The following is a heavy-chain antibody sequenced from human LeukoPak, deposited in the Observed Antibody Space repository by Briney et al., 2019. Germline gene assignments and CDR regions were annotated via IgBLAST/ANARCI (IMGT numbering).Heavy chain of an antibody. D-gene: IGHD3-10*01. Sequence: GGSLRLSCEASGLTFSSYALTWVRQAPGKGLEWVSAITTSGGSTHYADSVKGRFTISRDNSKNTLYLQMNSLRAEDTAVYYCAKEYGSGSYYYDYWGQGTLVTVSS. CDR3: AKEYGSGSYYYDY. V-gene: IGHV3-23*01. J-gene: IGHJ4*02. CDR1: GLTFSSYA. CDR2: ITTSGGST.